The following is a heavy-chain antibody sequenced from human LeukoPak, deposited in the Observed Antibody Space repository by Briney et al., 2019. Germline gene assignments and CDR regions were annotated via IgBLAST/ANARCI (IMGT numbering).Heavy chain of an antibody. Sequence: ASVTVSCKTSGYTFSDYIVNWVRQAPGKGLEWMGYIVPDSGGADFDQRFQGRVTLTRNKSIRTIYMELTSLRYDDTAVYYCSTEDKYCSGGNCGKYWGQGTLVTVSS. CDR2: IVPDSGGA. CDR1: GYTFSDYI. D-gene: IGHD2-15*01. J-gene: IGHJ4*02. CDR3: STEDKYCSGGNCGKY. V-gene: IGHV1-2*02.